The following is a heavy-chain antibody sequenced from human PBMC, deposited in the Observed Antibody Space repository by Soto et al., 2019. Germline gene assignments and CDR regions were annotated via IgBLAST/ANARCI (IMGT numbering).Heavy chain of an antibody. J-gene: IGHJ6*02. D-gene: IGHD1-7*01. Sequence: ETLSLTCTFSGGSISSYYWSWIRQPPGKGLEWIGYIYYSGSTNYNPSPKSRVTMSVDTSKNQFSLKLSSVTAADTAVHYCAQGTIARNYYYYGMDVWGQGTTVTVSS. CDR3: AQGTIARNYYYYGMDV. CDR2: IYYSGST. V-gene: IGHV4-59*01. CDR1: GGSISSYY.